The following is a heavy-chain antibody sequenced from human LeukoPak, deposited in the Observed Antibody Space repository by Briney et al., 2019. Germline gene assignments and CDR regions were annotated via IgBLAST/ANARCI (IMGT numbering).Heavy chain of an antibody. CDR3: AREPTYSSSWHTTCDY. CDR2: ISLSTTSI. J-gene: IGHJ4*02. CDR1: GFTFSSYN. D-gene: IGHD6-13*01. Sequence: GGSLRLSCAASGFTFSSYNMNWVRQAPGRGLEWVSYISLSTTSIYYADSVKGRFTISRDNAKNSLYLQMNSLRAEDTAVYYCAREPTYSSSWHTTCDYWGQGTLVTVSS. V-gene: IGHV3-48*04.